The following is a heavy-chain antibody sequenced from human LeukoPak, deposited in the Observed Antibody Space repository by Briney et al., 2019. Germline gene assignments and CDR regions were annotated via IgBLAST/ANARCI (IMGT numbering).Heavy chain of an antibody. CDR3: ARDSTGYGY. J-gene: IGHJ4*02. CDR1: GFTFSNYW. V-gene: IGHV3-7*01. CDR2: IKQDGSEK. D-gene: IGHD3-9*01. Sequence: GGSLRLSCAASGFTFSNYWMGWVRQAPGKGLEWVANIKQDGSEKRYVDPVKGRFTISRDNAKNSLYLQMNSLRAEDTAIYYCARDSTGYGYWGQGTLVTVSS.